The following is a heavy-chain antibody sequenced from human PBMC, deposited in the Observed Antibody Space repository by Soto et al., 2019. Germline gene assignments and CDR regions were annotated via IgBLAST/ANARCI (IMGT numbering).Heavy chain of an antibody. D-gene: IGHD6-13*01. CDR3: ARGITLAAAAPFDY. CDR2: IYYSGST. Sequence: SSETLSLTCTVSGGSISSGDYYWSWIRQPPGKGLEWIGYIYYSGSTYYNPSLKSRVTISVDTSKNQFSLKLSSVTAADTAVYYCARGITLAAAAPFDYWGQGTLVTVSS. CDR1: GGSISSGDYY. J-gene: IGHJ4*02. V-gene: IGHV4-30-4*01.